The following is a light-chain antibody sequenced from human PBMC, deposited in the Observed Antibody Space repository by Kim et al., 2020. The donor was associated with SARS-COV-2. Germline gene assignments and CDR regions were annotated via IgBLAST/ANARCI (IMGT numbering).Light chain of an antibody. CDR1: QSSCIY. J-gene: IGKJ2*01. CDR2: AAS. V-gene: IGKV1-39*01. Sequence: ASVGGRVTITCRARQSSCIYLSWYQQKPGKAPKLLIYAASSLQSGVPSRFSGSGSGTDFTLTISSLQPEDFATYYCQQSYSTPRYTFGQGTKLEI. CDR3: QQSYSTPRYT.